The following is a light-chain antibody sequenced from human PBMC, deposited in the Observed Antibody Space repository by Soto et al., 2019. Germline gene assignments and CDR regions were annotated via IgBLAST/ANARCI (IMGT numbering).Light chain of an antibody. V-gene: IGKV1-27*01. CDR2: AAS. Sequence: DIQMTQSPTSLSASVGDRVTITCRACQDIRNFVAWYQQKPGKAPKLLIYAASTLQSGVPSRFSGSGSGTDFTLTINSLQPEDVATYSCQKYSSVPVFGPGTKVEIK. CDR1: QDIRNF. CDR3: QKYSSVPV. J-gene: IGKJ3*01.